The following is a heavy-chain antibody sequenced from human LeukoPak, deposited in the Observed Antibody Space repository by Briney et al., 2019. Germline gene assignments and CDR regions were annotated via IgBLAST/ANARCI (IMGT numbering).Heavy chain of an antibody. CDR3: ARAGGYASSWAY. CDR1: GGSISSSSYY. D-gene: IGHD5-12*01. CDR2: IKQDGSEK. V-gene: IGHV3-7*01. J-gene: IGHJ4*02. Sequence: PSETLSLTCTVSGGSISSSSYYWGWIRQPPGKGLEWVANIKQDGSEKNYVDSVKGRFTISRDNAKNSLDLQMNSLRGEDTAVYYCARAGGYASSWAYWGQGTLVTVSS.